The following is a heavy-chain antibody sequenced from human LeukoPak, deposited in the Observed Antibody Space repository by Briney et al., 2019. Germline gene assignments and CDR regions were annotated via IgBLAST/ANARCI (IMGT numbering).Heavy chain of an antibody. V-gene: IGHV3-23*01. CDR1: GFTFSSYA. D-gene: IGHD3-3*01. J-gene: IGHJ5*02. Sequence: PGGSLRLSCAASGFTFSSYAMSWVRQAPGKGLEWVSAISGSGGSTYYADSVKGRFTISRDNAKKSLYLQMNSLRAEDTAVYYCARDPDFWSGYYKVAWFDPWGQGTPVTVSS. CDR3: ARDPDFWSGYYKVAWFDP. CDR2: ISGSGGST.